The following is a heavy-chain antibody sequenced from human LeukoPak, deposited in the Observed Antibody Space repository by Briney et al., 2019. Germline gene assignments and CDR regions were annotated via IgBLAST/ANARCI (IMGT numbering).Heavy chain of an antibody. V-gene: IGHV1-18*01. J-gene: IGHJ4*02. CDR2: ISTYNGNT. D-gene: IGHD6-13*01. CDR3: ARDLPYSSSWESIDY. CDR1: GHTFTSYG. Sequence: ASVKVSCKASGHTFTSYGILWVRQAPGQGLEWMGWISTYNGNTNYAQKIQGRVTMTTDTSTSTAYMELRSLRSDDTAVYYCARDLPYSSSWESIDYWGQGTLVTVSS.